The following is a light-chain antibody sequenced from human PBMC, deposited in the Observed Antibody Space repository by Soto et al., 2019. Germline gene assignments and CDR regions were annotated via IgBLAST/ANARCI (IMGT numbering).Light chain of an antibody. CDR1: SSDVGDYNY. V-gene: IGLV2-14*01. CDR3: SSYTSSSTRVV. CDR2: DVS. Sequence: QSALTQPASVSGSPGQSITISCTGTSSDVGDYNYVSWYQQDPGKAPKLMIYDVSNRPSGVSNRFSGSKSGNTASLTISGLQAEDEADYYCSSYTSSSTRVVFGGGTKLTVL. J-gene: IGLJ2*01.